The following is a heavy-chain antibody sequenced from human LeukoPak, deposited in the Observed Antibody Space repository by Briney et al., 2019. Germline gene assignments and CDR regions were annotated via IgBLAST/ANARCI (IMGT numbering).Heavy chain of an antibody. D-gene: IGHD6-19*01. CDR3: ARDGDSSGWYSEY. Sequence: GASVKVSCKASGYTFTSYGISWVRQAPGQGLEWMGWISAYNGNTNYAQKLQGRVTMTRDTSISTAYMELSRLRSDDTAVYYCARDGDSSGWYSEYWGQGTLVTVSS. J-gene: IGHJ4*02. CDR1: GYTFTSYG. V-gene: IGHV1-18*01. CDR2: ISAYNGNT.